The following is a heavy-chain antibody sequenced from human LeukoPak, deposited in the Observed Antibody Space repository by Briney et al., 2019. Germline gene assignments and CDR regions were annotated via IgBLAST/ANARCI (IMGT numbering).Heavy chain of an antibody. CDR2: IHTSGAS. J-gene: IGHJ4*02. CDR1: VASISNYY. CDR3: ARLGSYHDF. D-gene: IGHD1-26*01. Sequence: SETLSLTCTVSVASISNYYWSWIRQTPEKGLEWMGHIHTSGASRYYPSLESRLTLSIGPSRHHLALKLTSVTAADTGVYFCARLGSYHDFWGQGALVTVSS. V-gene: IGHV4-4*09.